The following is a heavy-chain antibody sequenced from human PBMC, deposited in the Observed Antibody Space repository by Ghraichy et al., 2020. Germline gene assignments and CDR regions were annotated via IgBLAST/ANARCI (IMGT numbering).Heavy chain of an antibody. CDR1: GFTFNDYT. V-gene: IGHV3-21*01. D-gene: IGHD1/OR15-1a*01. CDR2: ITWSGSYI. J-gene: IGHJ3*02. CDR3: ARDHLEHYLDI. Sequence: GGSLRLSCAASGFTFNDYTMHWVRQAPGKGLEWVSSITWSGSYIFYADSLKGRFTISRDNAKNSEYLQMNSLRAEDTALYYCARDHLEHYLDIWGQGTMVTVS.